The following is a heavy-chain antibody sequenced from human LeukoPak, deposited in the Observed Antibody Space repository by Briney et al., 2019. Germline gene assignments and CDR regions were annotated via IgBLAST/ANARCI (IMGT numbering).Heavy chain of an antibody. CDR1: GGSFSSGSYY. J-gene: IGHJ3*02. Sequence: KPSETLSLTCTVSGGSFSSGSYYWRWIRQPPGKGLEWIGYIYYSGSTNYNPSLKSRVTISVDTSKNQFSLKLSSVTAADTAVYYCARVWFGELLFDPPDAFDIWGQGAMVTVSS. V-gene: IGHV4-61*01. CDR2: IYYSGST. CDR3: ARVWFGELLFDPPDAFDI. D-gene: IGHD3-10*01.